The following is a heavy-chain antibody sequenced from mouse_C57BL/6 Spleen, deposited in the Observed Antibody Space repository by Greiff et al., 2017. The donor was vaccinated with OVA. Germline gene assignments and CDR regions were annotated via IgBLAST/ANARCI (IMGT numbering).Heavy chain of an antibody. J-gene: IGHJ1*03. Sequence: QVQLQQSGPELVKPGASVKLSCKASGYTFTSYDINWVKQRPGPVLELIGWISPRDGSTKYNEKFKGKATLTVDTSSSTAYMELHSLTSEDSAVYFCARGGNYPYWYFDVWGTGTTVTVSS. D-gene: IGHD2-1*01. CDR2: ISPRDGST. CDR3: ARGGNYPYWYFDV. V-gene: IGHV1-85*01. CDR1: GYTFTSYD.